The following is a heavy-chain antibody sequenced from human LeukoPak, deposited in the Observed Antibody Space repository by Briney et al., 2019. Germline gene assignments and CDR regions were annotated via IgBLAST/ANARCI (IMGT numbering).Heavy chain of an antibody. CDR1: GGSISSYY. V-gene: IGHV4-59*01. CDR2: IYYSGST. CDR3: ARGIKPRYNWNYVRGEEYYFDY. D-gene: IGHD1-7*01. J-gene: IGHJ4*02. Sequence: KSSETLSLTCTVSGGSISSYYWSWIRQPPGKGLEWIGYIYYSGSTNYNPSLKSRVTISVDTSKNQFSLKLSSVTAADTAVYYCARGIKPRYNWNYVRGEEYYFDYWGQGTLVTVSS.